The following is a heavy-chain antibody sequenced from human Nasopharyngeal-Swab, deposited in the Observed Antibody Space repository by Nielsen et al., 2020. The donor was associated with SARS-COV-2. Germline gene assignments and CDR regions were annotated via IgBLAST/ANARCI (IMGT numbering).Heavy chain of an antibody. CDR2: ISGSGGST. J-gene: IGHJ4*02. D-gene: IGHD2-15*01. V-gene: IGHV3-23*01. Sequence: PGNGLEWVSAISGSGGSTYYADSVKGRFTISRDNSKNTLYLQMNSLRAEDTAVYYCAKGSRGYCSGGSCYLYYFDYWGQGTLVTVSS. CDR3: AKGSRGYCSGGSCYLYYFDY.